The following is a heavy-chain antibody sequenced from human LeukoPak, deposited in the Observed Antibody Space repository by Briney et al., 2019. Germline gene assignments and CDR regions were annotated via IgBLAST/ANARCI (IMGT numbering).Heavy chain of an antibody. J-gene: IGHJ3*02. CDR3: ARDSDYYDSSGPHDAFDI. Sequence: GSLRLSCAASGFTFSSYSMNWVRQAPGKGLEWASYISSSSSTIYYADSVKGRFTISRDNAKNSLYLQMNSLRAEDTAVYYCARDSDYYDSSGPHDAFDIWGQGTMVTVSS. CDR2: ISSSSSTI. D-gene: IGHD3-22*01. V-gene: IGHV3-48*01. CDR1: GFTFSSYS.